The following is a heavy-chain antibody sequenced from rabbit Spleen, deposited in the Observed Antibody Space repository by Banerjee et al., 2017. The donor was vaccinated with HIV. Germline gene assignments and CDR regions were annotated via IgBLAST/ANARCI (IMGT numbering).Heavy chain of an antibody. J-gene: IGHJ2*01. Sequence: QSLEESGGGLVKPEGSLTLTCKASGFDLSSYYYMCWVRQAPGKGLEWIACINGGSSGSTWYASWAKGRFTISKTSSTTVSLQMTSLTAADTATYFCARTYTNGNGGYVDVFDPRGQGTLVTVS. CDR1: GFDLSSYYY. CDR3: ARTYTNGNGGYVDVFDP. V-gene: IGHV1S40*01. CDR2: INGGSSGST. D-gene: IGHD1-1*01.